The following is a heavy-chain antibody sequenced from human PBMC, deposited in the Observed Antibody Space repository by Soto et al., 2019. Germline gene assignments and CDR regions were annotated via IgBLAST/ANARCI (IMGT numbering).Heavy chain of an antibody. CDR2: IIPIFGTA. CDR1: GGTFSSYA. J-gene: IGHJ3*02. Sequence: SVKVSCKASGGTFSSYAISWVRQAPGQGLEWMGGIIPIFGTANYAQKFQGRVTITADESTSTAYMELSSLRSEDTAVYYCARVPWQWLGGYAFDIWGQGTMVTGSS. D-gene: IGHD6-19*01. V-gene: IGHV1-69*13. CDR3: ARVPWQWLGGYAFDI.